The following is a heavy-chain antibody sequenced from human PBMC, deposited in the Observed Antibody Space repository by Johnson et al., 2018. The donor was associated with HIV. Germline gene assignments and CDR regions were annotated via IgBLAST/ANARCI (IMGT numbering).Heavy chain of an antibody. CDR1: GFTFSSYA. CDR3: ARGGAAMTFWEVHDAFDI. J-gene: IGHJ3*02. D-gene: IGHD2-2*01. CDR2: ISYDGSNK. Sequence: QVQLVESGGGVVQPGRSLRLSCAASGFTFSSYAMHWVRQAPGKGLEWVAVISYDGSNKYYADSVKGRFTISRDNSKNTLYLQMNSLRAGDTAVYYCARGGAAMTFWEVHDAFDIWGQGTMVTVSS. V-gene: IGHV3-30-3*01.